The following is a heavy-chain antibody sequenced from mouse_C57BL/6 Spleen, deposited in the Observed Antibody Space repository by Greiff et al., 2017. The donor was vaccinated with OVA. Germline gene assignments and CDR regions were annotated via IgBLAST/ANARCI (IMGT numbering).Heavy chain of an antibody. CDR2: ISYDGSN. CDR3: AREDYSKPWFAY. CDR1: GYSITSGYY. D-gene: IGHD2-5*01. V-gene: IGHV3-6*01. J-gene: IGHJ3*01. Sequence: EVQLQESGPGLVKPSQSLSLTCSVTGYSITSGYYWNWIRQFPGNKLEWMGYISYDGSNNYNPSLKNRISITRDTSKNQFFLKLNSVTTEDTATYYCAREDYSKPWFAYWGQGTLVTVSA.